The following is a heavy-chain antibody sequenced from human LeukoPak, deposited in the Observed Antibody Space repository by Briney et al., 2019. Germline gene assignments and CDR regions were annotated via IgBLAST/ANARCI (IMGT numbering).Heavy chain of an antibody. V-gene: IGHV3-23*01. CDR2: ISGSGDST. J-gene: IGHJ4*02. CDR1: GFTFSSYA. Sequence: GGSLRLSCAASGFTFSSYAMNWVRQAPGKGLEWVSVISGSGDSTYYTDSVKGRFTVSRDSSKNTLYVQMNSLRAEDTAIYYCAKGRYSSGCLLDYWGQGTLVTVPS. CDR3: AKGRYSSGCLLDY. D-gene: IGHD6-19*01.